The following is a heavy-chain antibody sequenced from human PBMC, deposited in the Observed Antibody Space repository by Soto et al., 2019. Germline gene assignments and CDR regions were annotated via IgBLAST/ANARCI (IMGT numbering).Heavy chain of an antibody. J-gene: IGHJ6*02. CDR1: GYTFTGYY. CDR3: ARDRNGGYCSSTSCLSYYYYGMDV. D-gene: IGHD2-2*01. Sequence: ALVKVSCKASGYTFTGYYMHWVRQAPGQGLEWMGWINPNSGGTHYAQKFQGRVTMTRDTSISTAHMELSRLRSDDTAVYYCARDRNGGYCSSTSCLSYYYYGMDVWGQGTTVTVSS. CDR2: INPNSGGT. V-gene: IGHV1-2*02.